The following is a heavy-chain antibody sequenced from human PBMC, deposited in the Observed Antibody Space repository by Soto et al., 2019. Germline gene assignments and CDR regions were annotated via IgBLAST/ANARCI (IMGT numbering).Heavy chain of an antibody. Sequence: GGSLRLSCAASGFTFSTYTMHWVRQAPGKGLEWVALISYDGSSEYYADSVKGRFTISRDNSKNTLYLQMNSLRPEDTAVYYCARDPCDKGGYYCDNFDPWGQGTLVTVSS. CDR3: ARDPCDKGGYYCDNFDP. J-gene: IGHJ5*02. CDR2: ISYDGSSE. CDR1: GFTFSTYT. V-gene: IGHV3-30-3*01. D-gene: IGHD3-22*01.